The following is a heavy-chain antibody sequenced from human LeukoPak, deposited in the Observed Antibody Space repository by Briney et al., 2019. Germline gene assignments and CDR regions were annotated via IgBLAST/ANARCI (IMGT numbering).Heavy chain of an antibody. CDR2: IYYSGST. V-gene: IGHV4-30-4*01. CDR1: GGSISSGDYY. J-gene: IGHJ4*02. CDR3: ARVGVIQGTSFDY. D-gene: IGHD3-10*01. Sequence: SETLSLTCTVSGGSISSGDYYWSWIRQPPGTGLEWIGYIYYSGSTYYNPSLKSRVTISVDTSKNQFSLKLSSVTAADTAVYYCARVGVIQGTSFDYWGQGTLVTVSS.